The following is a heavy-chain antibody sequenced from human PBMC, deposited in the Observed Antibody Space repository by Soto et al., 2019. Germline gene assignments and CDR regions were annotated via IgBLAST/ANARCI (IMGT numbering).Heavy chain of an antibody. D-gene: IGHD3-22*01. J-gene: IGHJ1*01. Sequence: LETLSLTCTVSGGSISSYYWSWIRQHPGKGLEWIGYIYYSGSTNYNPSLKSRVTISVDTSKNQFSLKLSSVTAADTAVYYCARLGHVYYYDSSGYREYFQHWGQGTLVTVSS. CDR1: GGSISSYY. V-gene: IGHV4-59*01. CDR2: IYYSGST. CDR3: ARLGHVYYYDSSGYREYFQH.